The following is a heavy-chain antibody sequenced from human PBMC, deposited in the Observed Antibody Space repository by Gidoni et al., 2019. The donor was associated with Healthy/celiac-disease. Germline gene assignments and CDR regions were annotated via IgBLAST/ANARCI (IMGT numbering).Heavy chain of an antibody. V-gene: IGHV3-23*01. CDR1: GFTFSSYA. D-gene: IGHD6-13*01. J-gene: IGHJ4*02. Sequence: EVQLLESGGGLVQPGGYLRLSCAASGFTFSSYALSWVRQAPGKGLGWVSAIRGSGGSTYYADSVKGRFTISRDNSKNTLYLQMNSLRAEDTAVYYCAKRSAKQQSPIDYWGQGTLVTVSS. CDR2: IRGSGGST. CDR3: AKRSAKQQSPIDY.